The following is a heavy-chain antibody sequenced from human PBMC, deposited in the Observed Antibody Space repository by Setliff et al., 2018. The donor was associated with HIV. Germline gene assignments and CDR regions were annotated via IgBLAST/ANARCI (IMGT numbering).Heavy chain of an antibody. V-gene: IGHV4-38-2*02. Sequence: PSETLSLTCTVSGYSISSGYYWGWIRQPPGKGLEWIGSIYHSGITYYNSSLKSRVTISVDTSKNQFSLNLTFVTAADTAVYYFSRLGYSGSLVGAFDIWGQGTMVTVSS. CDR1: GYSISSGYY. CDR3: SRLGYSGSLVGAFDI. CDR2: IYHSGIT. D-gene: IGHD1-26*01. J-gene: IGHJ3*02.